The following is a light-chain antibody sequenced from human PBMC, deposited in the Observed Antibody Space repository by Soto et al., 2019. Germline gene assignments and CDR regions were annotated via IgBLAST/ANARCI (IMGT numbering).Light chain of an antibody. CDR1: QSVSSSY. CDR2: GAS. Sequence: ILFTHFSATLTSPPGERHPHSCQARQSVSSSYLAWYQQKPGQAHRLIIYGASSRATGIPDRFSGSGSGTGFTLTISRLEPEDFAVYYCQQYGSSPRITFGQGTRVEIK. CDR3: QQYGSSPRIT. J-gene: IGKJ5*01. V-gene: IGKV3-20*01.